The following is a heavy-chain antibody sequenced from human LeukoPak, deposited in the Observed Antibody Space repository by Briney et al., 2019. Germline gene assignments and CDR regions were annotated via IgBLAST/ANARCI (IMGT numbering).Heavy chain of an antibody. V-gene: IGHV3-30-3*01. CDR1: GFTFSSYA. CDR3: AGTSFILAVAPTYFDY. Sequence: GGSLRLSCAASGFTFSSYAMHWVRQAPGKGLEWVAVISYDGSNKYYADSVKGRFTISRDNSKNTLYLQMNSLRAEDTAVYYCAGTSFILAVAPTYFDYWGQGTLVTVSS. J-gene: IGHJ4*02. D-gene: IGHD6-19*01. CDR2: ISYDGSNK.